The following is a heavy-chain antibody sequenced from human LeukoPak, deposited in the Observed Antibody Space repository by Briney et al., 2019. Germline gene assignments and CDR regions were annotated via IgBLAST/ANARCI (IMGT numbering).Heavy chain of an antibody. V-gene: IGHV3-7*01. CDR3: ARVWSGALADAFDI. D-gene: IGHD3-10*01. CDR2: IKQDGSEK. Sequence: GGSLRLSCAASGFTFSSYWMSWVRQAPGKGLEWVANIKQDGSEKYYVDSVKGRLTISRDNAKNSLYLQMNSLRAEDTAVYYCARVWSGALADAFDIWGQGTMVTVSS. J-gene: IGHJ3*02. CDR1: GFTFSSYW.